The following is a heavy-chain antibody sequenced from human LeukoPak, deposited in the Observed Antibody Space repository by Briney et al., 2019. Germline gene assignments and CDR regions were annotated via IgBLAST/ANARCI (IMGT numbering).Heavy chain of an antibody. Sequence: KPSGTLSLTCAVSGGSISSSNWWSWVRQPPGKGLEWIGEIYHSGSTNYNPSLKSRVTISVDTSKNQFSLQLNSVTPEDTAVYYCARGRSSDYWGQGTLVTVSS. J-gene: IGHJ4*02. CDR3: ARGRSSDY. CDR2: IYHSGST. V-gene: IGHV4-4*02. CDR1: GGSISSSNW. D-gene: IGHD6-13*01.